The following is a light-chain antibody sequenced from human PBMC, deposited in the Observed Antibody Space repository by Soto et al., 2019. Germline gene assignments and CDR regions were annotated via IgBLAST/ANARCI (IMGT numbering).Light chain of an antibody. CDR2: DVS. V-gene: IGLV2-14*03. Sequence: QSVLTQPASVSGSPGQSITISCTGTSSDIGGYNYVSWYQQHPGKAPKVMIHDVSNRPSGVSNRFSGSKSGNTASLTISGLQAEDEADYYCSSYTSSTSLVFGGGTKLTVL. CDR3: SSYTSSTSLV. J-gene: IGLJ3*02. CDR1: SSDIGGYNY.